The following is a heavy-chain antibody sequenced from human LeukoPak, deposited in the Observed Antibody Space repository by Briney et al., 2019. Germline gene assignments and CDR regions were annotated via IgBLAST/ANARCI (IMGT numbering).Heavy chain of an antibody. Sequence: SETPSLTCTVSGVSISRIRYYWGSIRARPGRGVEWGGRIYCIGGTYYNPPPKRRVTLSVDTPKNPFSPMMSSMSAADTAVYYCARHLKDSSGWLPPMVRALDYWGQGTLVTVSS. V-gene: IGHV4-39*01. J-gene: IGHJ4*02. D-gene: IGHD6-19*01. CDR1: GVSISRIRYY. CDR2: IYCIGGT. CDR3: ARHLKDSSGWLPPMVRALDY.